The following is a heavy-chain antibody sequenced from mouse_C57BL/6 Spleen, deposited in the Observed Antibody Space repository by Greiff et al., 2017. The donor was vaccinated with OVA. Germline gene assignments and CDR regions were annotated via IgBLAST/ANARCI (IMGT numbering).Heavy chain of an antibody. Sequence: QVQLQQPGAELVKPGASVTLSCKASGYTFTSYWMQWVKQRPGQGLEWIGEIDPSDSYTTYNQKFKGKATLTVDTSSSTAYMQLSSLTSEDSAVYYCARHGSSLGDYWYCDVWGTGTTVTVSS. CDR3: ARHGSSLGDYWYCDV. CDR1: GYTFTSYW. J-gene: IGHJ1*03. CDR2: IDPSDSYT. D-gene: IGHD1-1*01. V-gene: IGHV1-50*01.